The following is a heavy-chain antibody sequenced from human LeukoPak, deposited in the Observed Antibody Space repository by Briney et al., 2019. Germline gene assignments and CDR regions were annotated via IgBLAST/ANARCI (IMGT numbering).Heavy chain of an antibody. V-gene: IGHV3-21*01. D-gene: IGHD3-3*01. J-gene: IGHJ4*02. Sequence: GGSLRLSCAASGFTFDDYAMNWVRQAPGKGLEWVSSISSSSSYIYYADSVKGRFTISRDNAKNSLYLQMNCLRAEDTAVYYCARAQYDFWSGSVFDYWGQGTLVTVSS. CDR3: ARAQYDFWSGSVFDY. CDR1: GFTFDDYA. CDR2: ISSSSSYI.